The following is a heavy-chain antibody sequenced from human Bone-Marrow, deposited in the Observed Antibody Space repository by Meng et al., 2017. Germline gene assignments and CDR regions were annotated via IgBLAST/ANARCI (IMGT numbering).Heavy chain of an antibody. CDR1: GYTLTELS. V-gene: IGHV1-24*01. CDR2: FDPEDGET. CDR3: ARDLGGAGTTTFHYYGMDV. J-gene: IGHJ6*02. Sequence: ASVKVSCKVSGYTLTELSMHWVRQAPGKGLEWMGGFDPEDGETIYAQKFQGRVTMTEDTSTDTAYMELSSLRSEDTAVYYCARDLGGAGTTTFHYYGMDVWGQGTTVTVSS. D-gene: IGHD1-1*01.